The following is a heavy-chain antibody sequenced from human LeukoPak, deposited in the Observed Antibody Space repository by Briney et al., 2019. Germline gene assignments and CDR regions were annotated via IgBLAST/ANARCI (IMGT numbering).Heavy chain of an antibody. CDR1: GYTLTELS. Sequence: ASVKVSCKVSGYTLTELSMHWVRQAPGKGLEWMGGFDPEDAETIYTQKFQGRVAMTEDTSTDTAYMELSSLRSEDTAVYYCARALYSGYDFGYYFDYWGQGTLVTVSS. CDR2: FDPEDAET. CDR3: ARALYSGYDFGYYFDY. V-gene: IGHV1-24*01. J-gene: IGHJ4*02. D-gene: IGHD5-12*01.